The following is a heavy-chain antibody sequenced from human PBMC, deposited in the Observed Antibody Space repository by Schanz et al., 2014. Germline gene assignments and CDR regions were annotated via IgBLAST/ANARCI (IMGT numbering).Heavy chain of an antibody. V-gene: IGHV1-69*04. CDR1: GGTFSTYA. Sequence: QVQLVQSGAEVKKPGSSVKVSCKASGGTFSTYAISWVRQAPGQGLEWMGRIIPIVGRANYAQKFQGRVTLIADRSTSTAYMELSSLRSDDTAIYYCARGREKWEPTSGMDVWGQGTTVTVSS. CDR3: ARGREKWEPTSGMDV. D-gene: IGHD1-26*01. J-gene: IGHJ6*02. CDR2: IIPIVGRA.